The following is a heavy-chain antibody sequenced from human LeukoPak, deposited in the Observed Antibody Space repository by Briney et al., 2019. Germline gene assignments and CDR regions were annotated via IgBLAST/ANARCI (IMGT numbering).Heavy chain of an antibody. V-gene: IGHV4-59*01. CDR3: ARVNSSSWYYYYMDV. Sequence: SETLSLTCTVSGGSISSYYWSWIRQPPGKGLEWVGDIYYSGSTNYNPSLKSRVTISVDTSKNQFSLKLSSVTAADTAVYYCARVNSSSWYYYYMDVWGKGTTVTVSS. D-gene: IGHD6-13*01. J-gene: IGHJ6*03. CDR1: GGSISSYY. CDR2: IYYSGST.